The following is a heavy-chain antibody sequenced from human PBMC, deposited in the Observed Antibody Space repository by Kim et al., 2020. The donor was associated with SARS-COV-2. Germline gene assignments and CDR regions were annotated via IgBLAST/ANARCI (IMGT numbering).Heavy chain of an antibody. Sequence: ASVKVSCKASGYTFSSFAIHWVRQTPGQSLEWMGWINAANGFTKYSPKVRGRVTITRDTSATTAYMELSGLRFEDTAVYYCSRDPDPYCNIANCKYGMDVWGQGTTVTV. CDR3: SRDPDPYCNIANCKYGMDV. CDR1: GYTFSSFA. V-gene: IGHV1-3*01. J-gene: IGHJ6*02. CDR2: INAANGFT. D-gene: IGHD3-10*01.